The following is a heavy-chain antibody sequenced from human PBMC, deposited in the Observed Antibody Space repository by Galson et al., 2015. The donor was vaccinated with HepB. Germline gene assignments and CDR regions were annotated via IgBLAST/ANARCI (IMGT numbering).Heavy chain of an antibody. CDR2: IYSGGST. J-gene: IGHJ4*02. Sequence: SLRLSCAASGFSVSSNYMGWVRQAPGKGLEWVSVIYSGGSTYYADSVKGRFTISRDNSKNTLYLQMNSLRAEDTAVYYCARGTQGGYSYGYWGQGTLVTVSS. D-gene: IGHD5-18*01. CDR3: ARGTQGGYSYGY. V-gene: IGHV3-53*01. CDR1: GFSVSSNY.